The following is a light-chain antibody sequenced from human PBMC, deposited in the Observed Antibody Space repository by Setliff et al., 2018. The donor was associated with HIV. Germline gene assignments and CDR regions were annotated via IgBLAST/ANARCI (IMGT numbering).Light chain of an antibody. Sequence: SYELTQPPSVSVAPGKTARITCGGNNIGNKSVHWYQQKPGQAPVLVIYYDSDRPSGIPERFSGSNSGNTATLTISRVEAGDEADYYCQVWDSSSDLGVFGTGTKGHRP. CDR2: YDS. CDR3: QVWDSSSDLGV. J-gene: IGLJ1*01. V-gene: IGLV3-21*04. CDR1: NIGNKS.